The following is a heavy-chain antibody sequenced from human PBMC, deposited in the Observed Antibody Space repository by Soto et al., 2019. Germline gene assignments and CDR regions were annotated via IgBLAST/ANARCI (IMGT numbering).Heavy chain of an antibody. CDR3: VREGRGSFDF. D-gene: IGHD5-12*01. V-gene: IGHV3-23*01. J-gene: IGHJ3*01. CDR1: GFIFTNYA. Sequence: SGGSLRLSCAASGFIFTNYAMNWVRQAPGKVLEWVSVIGGRGNSAYYADSVQGRFTISRDNSKNTLSLQMSSLTADDTAIYYCVREGRGSFDFWGRGXMVTV. CDR2: IGGRGNSA.